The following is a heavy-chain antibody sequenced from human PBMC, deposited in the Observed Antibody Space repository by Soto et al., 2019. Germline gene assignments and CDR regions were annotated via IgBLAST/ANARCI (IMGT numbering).Heavy chain of an antibody. CDR2: IYYSGST. CDR3: ARTYYYGSGSLRPDYYYYYGMDV. V-gene: IGHV4-39*01. D-gene: IGHD3-10*01. CDR1: GGSISSSSYY. Sequence: PSETLSLTCTVSGGSISSSSYYWGWIRQPPGEGLEWIGSIYYSGSTDYNPSLKSRVTISVDTSKNQFSLKLSSVTAADTAVYYCARTYYYGSGSLRPDYYYYYGMDVWGQGTTVS. J-gene: IGHJ6*02.